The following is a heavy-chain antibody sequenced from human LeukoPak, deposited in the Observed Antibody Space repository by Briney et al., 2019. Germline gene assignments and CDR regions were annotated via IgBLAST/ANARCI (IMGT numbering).Heavy chain of an antibody. D-gene: IGHD6-19*01. CDR2: IYSGGST. CDR3: ARGRASVAGYLDY. J-gene: IGHJ4*02. V-gene: IGHV3-66*01. Sequence: GGSLRLSCAASGFTVSSNYMTRVRQAPGKGLEWVSVIYSGGSTYYADSVKGRFTISRDNSKNTLYLQMNSLRAEDTAVYYCARGRASVAGYLDYWGQGTLVTVSS. CDR1: GFTVSSNY.